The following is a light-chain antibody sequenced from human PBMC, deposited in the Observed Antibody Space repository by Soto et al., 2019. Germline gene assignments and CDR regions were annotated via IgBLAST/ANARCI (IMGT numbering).Light chain of an antibody. CDR1: QSVLYSSNHRNY. Sequence: DIVMTQSPDSLAVSLGERATINCKSSQSVLYSSNHRNYLAWYQQKPGQPPKLLIYWASARESGVPDRFSGSGSGTDFTLSISSLQAEDVAVYYCQQYYTTPFTFGPGTTVDIK. J-gene: IGKJ3*01. CDR3: QQYYTTPFT. CDR2: WAS. V-gene: IGKV4-1*01.